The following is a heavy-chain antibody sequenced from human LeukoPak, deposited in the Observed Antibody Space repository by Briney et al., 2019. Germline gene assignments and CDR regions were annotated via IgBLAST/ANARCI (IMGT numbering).Heavy chain of an antibody. D-gene: IGHD4-11*01. Sequence: SVTVSCKASGFTFTNSAMQWVRQARGQRLEWIGWIVVGSGSTNYAQKFQERVTITRDMSTSTAYMELSSLRSEDTAVYYCAADSYSNYQYYGMDVWGQGTTVTVSS. J-gene: IGHJ6*02. CDR3: AADSYSNYQYYGMDV. CDR1: GFTFTNSA. V-gene: IGHV1-58*02. CDR2: IVVGSGST.